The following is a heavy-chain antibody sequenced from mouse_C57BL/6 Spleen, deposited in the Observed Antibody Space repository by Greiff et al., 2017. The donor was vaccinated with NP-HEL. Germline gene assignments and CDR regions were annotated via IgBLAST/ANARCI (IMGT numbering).Heavy chain of an antibody. D-gene: IGHD1-1*01. Sequence: QVQLQQPGAELVKPGASVKLSCKASGYTFTSYWMHWVKQRPGQGLEWIGMIHPNSGSTNYNEKFKSKATLTVDKSSSTAYMQLSSLTSEGSAVYYCARSGTTVVVDYWGQGTTLTVSS. CDR1: GYTFTSYW. J-gene: IGHJ2*01. V-gene: IGHV1-64*01. CDR2: IHPNSGST. CDR3: ARSGTTVVVDY.